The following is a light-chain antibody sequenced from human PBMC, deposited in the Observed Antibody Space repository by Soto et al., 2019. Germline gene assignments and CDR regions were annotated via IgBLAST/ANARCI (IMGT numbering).Light chain of an antibody. J-gene: IGKJ1*01. CDR2: KAT. Sequence: DIQMTQSPSTLSASVGDRVTITCRASQSISSWLAWYQQKPGKAPKLLIYKATSLESGVPSRLSGSGSGTEFTLTISSLQPDDFATYYCQQYNSYPRTVGQGTKVEIK. CDR1: QSISSW. CDR3: QQYNSYPRT. V-gene: IGKV1-5*03.